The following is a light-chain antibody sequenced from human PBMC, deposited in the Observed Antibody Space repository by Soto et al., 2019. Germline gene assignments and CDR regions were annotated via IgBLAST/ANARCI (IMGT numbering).Light chain of an antibody. J-gene: IGKJ4*01. CDR1: QGISSW. V-gene: IGKV1-12*01. CDR3: LQANSFPRT. Sequence: DIQMTQSPSSVSAYVGDRVTITCRASQGISSWLFWYQQKPGKAPNLLIYAASSLQSGVPSRFSGSGSGTDFSLTISGLQPEDSATYYCLQANSFPRTFGGGTKVQIK. CDR2: AAS.